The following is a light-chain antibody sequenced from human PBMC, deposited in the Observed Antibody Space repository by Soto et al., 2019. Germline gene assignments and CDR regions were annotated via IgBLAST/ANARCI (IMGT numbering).Light chain of an antibody. V-gene: IGKV3-15*01. CDR3: QQYNNGWT. CDR1: QSFSSN. Sequence: EIVLTQSPDTLSVSAGERATLSCRASQSFSSNLAWYQQKPGQAPRLLIYDTSTRATGISARFSASGSGTEFTLTISSLQSEDFAVYYCQQYNNGWTFGQGTKVDIK. J-gene: IGKJ1*01. CDR2: DTS.